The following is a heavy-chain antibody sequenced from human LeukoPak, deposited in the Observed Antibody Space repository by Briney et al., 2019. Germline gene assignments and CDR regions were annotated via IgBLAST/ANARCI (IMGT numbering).Heavy chain of an antibody. CDR1: GFTFSSEA. CDR2: ISPAGGTT. V-gene: IGHV3-23*01. J-gene: IGHJ4*02. CDR3: TKVRSGSSSWALRVFDY. Sequence: GGSLRLSCAVSGFTFSSEAMGWVRQLPGGGLEWVSTISPAGGTTYYAESMKGRFTISRDNSKSTLYLQMNSLRVEDTAVYYCTKVRSGSSSWALRVFDYWVQGALVTVSS. D-gene: IGHD6-13*01.